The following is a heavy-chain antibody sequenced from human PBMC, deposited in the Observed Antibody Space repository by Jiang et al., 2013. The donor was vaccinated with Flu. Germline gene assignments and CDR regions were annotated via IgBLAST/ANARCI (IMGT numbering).Heavy chain of an antibody. V-gene: IGHV6-1*01. Sequence: QTLSLTCAISGDSVSSNRAAWNWIRQSPSRGLEWLGRTYQRSTWYSDYALSVKSRITVNADTSKNQFSLQLNSVTPDDSAVYYCARATVVTGTGAFDIWGQGTVVVVSS. CDR3: ARATVVTGTGAFDI. CDR1: GDSVSSNRAA. J-gene: IGHJ3*02. CDR2: TYQRSTWYS. D-gene: IGHD1-14*01.